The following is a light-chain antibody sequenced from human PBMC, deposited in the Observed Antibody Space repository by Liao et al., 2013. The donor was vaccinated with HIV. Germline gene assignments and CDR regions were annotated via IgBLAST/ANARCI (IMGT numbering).Light chain of an antibody. V-gene: IGLV3-25*03. J-gene: IGLJ3*02. CDR2: KDS. Sequence: SYELTQPPSVSVAPGKTARITCGGNNIGSKSVHWYQQKPGQAPVLVIYKDSERPSGIPERFSGSSSGTTVTLTISGVQAEDEADYYCQSADSSGTWVFGRRDQADRP. CDR1: NIGSKS. CDR3: QSADSSGTWV.